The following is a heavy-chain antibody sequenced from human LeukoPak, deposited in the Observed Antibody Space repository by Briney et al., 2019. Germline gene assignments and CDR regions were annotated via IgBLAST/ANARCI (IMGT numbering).Heavy chain of an antibody. CDR2: ISSSSSYI. V-gene: IGHV3-21*04. D-gene: IGHD3-3*01. J-gene: IGHJ4*02. CDR1: GFTFSSYS. Sequence: GGSLRLSCAASGFTFSSYSMNWVRQAPGKGLEWVSSISSSSSYIYYADSVKGRFTISRDNAKNSLYLQMNSLRAEDTAVYYCAKEFNGALEHDYWGQGTLVTVSS. CDR3: AKEFNGALEHDY.